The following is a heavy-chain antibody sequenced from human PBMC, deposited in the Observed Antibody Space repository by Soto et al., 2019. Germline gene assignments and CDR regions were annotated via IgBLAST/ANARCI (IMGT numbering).Heavy chain of an antibody. V-gene: IGHV4-59*01. D-gene: IGHD4-17*01. CDR3: ARDSEYGDYVDY. CDR1: GGSISSYY. Sequence: SETLSLTCTVSGGSISSYYWSWIRQPPGKGLEWIGYIYYSGSTNYNPSLKSRVTMSVDTSKNQFSLKLSSVTAADTAVYYCARDSEYGDYVDYWGQGTLVTVSS. J-gene: IGHJ4*02. CDR2: IYYSGST.